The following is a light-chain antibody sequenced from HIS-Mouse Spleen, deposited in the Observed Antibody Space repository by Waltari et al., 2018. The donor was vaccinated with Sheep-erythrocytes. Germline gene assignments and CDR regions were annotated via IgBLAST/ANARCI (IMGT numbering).Light chain of an antibody. Sequence: QSALTQPASVSGSPGQSITIPCTGTSSDVGGYNYVSWYQQHPGKAPQLMLYDVINRPSGVSNRFSGSKSGNTASLTISGLQAEDEADYYCSSYTSSSTVFGGGTK. J-gene: IGLJ2*01. CDR3: SSYTSSSTV. CDR2: DVI. V-gene: IGLV2-14*03. CDR1: SSDVGGYNY.